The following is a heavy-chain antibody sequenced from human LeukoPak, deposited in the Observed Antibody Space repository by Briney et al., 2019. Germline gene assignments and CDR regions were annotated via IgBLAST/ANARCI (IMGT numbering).Heavy chain of an antibody. CDR3: ARVWPPIAAAGSHIFDY. V-gene: IGHV3-21*01. CDR1: GFTFSSYS. CDR2: ISSSSSYI. J-gene: IGHJ4*02. Sequence: GGSLRLSCAASGFTFSSYSMNWVRQAPGKGLEWVSSISSSSSYIYYADSVKGRFTISRDNAKNSLYLQMNSLRAEDTAVYYCARVWPPIAAAGSHIFDYWGQGTLVTVSS. D-gene: IGHD6-13*01.